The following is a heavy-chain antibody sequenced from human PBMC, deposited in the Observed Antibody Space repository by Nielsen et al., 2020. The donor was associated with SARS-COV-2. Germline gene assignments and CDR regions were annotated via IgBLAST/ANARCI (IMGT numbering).Heavy chain of an antibody. CDR2: ISGSGGST. D-gene: IGHD3-9*01. CDR1: GFTFSSYA. Sequence: GESLKISCAASGFTFSSYAMSWVRQAPGKGLEWVSAISGSGGSTYYADSVKGRFTISRDNSKNTLYLQMNSLRAEDTAVYYCARRDYDILTGYPIPYYGMDVWGQGTTVTVSS. V-gene: IGHV3-23*01. J-gene: IGHJ6*02. CDR3: ARRDYDILTGYPIPYYGMDV.